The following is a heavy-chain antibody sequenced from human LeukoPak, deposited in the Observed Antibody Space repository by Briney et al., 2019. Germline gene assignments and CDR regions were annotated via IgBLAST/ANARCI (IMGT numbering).Heavy chain of an antibody. CDR3: AREQYQLLSDDNWSDP. Sequence: GGSLRLSCAASGFTFSNYAMSWVRQAPGKGLEWVSAISGSAVTTYYGDSVKGRFTISRDNAKNSLYLQMNSLRAEDTAVYYCAREQYQLLSDDNWSDPWGQGTLVTVSS. D-gene: IGHD2-2*01. J-gene: IGHJ5*02. V-gene: IGHV3-23*01. CDR2: ISGSAVTT. CDR1: GFTFSNYA.